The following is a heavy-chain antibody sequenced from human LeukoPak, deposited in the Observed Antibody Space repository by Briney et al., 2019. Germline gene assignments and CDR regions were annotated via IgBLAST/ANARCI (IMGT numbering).Heavy chain of an antibody. D-gene: IGHD3-3*01. CDR2: IYTSGST. J-gene: IGHJ5*02. Sequence: SETLSLTCTVSGGSISSYYWSWIRQPAGKGLEWIGRIYTSGSTNYNPSLKSRVTMSVDTSKNQFSLKLSSVTAADTAVYYCASDYGTYYDFWSGYYKGNWFDPWGQGTLVTVSS. CDR3: ASDYGTYYDFWSGYYKGNWFDP. CDR1: GGSISSYY. V-gene: IGHV4-4*07.